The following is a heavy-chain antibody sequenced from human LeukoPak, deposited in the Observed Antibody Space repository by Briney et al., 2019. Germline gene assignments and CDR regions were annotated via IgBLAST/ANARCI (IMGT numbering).Heavy chain of an antibody. D-gene: IGHD2-15*01. CDR1: GYTFTGYY. CDR3: ARDRDYCSGGSCYSRYYYYMDV. CDR2: INPNSGGT. J-gene: IGHJ6*03. V-gene: IGHV1-2*02. Sequence: ASVKVSCKASGYTFTGYYMHWVRHAPGQGLECMGCINPNSGGTNYSQKFQGRVTITRDTSISTAYMELSRLRSDDTAVYYCARDRDYCSGGSCYSRYYYYMDVWGKGTTVTVSS.